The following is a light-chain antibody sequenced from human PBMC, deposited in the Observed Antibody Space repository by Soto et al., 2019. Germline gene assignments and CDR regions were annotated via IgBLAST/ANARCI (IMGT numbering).Light chain of an antibody. Sequence: EIVLTQSPGTLSLSPGERATLSCRASQSVSNSFIAWYQQKPGQAPRLLIYGASTRATGVPARFSGSGSGTEFTLTISSLQSEDFAVYYCQQYNNWPPWTFGQGTKVDI. CDR2: GAS. CDR1: QSVSNS. V-gene: IGKV3-15*01. J-gene: IGKJ1*01. CDR3: QQYNNWPPWT.